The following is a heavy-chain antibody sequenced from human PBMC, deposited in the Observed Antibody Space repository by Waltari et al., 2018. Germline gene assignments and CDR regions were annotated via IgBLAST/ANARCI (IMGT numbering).Heavy chain of an antibody. CDR1: GYSISRGYY. Sequence: QVQLQESGPGLVKPSEPLSLTCAVSGYSISRGYYWGWIRQPPGKGLEWIGNIYHSGSTYYNPSLKSRVTISVDTSKNQFSLKLSSVTAADTAVYYCARHVYTTLDYWGQGTLVTVSS. D-gene: IGHD3-16*01. J-gene: IGHJ4*02. CDR2: IYHSGST. V-gene: IGHV4-38-2*01. CDR3: ARHVYTTLDY.